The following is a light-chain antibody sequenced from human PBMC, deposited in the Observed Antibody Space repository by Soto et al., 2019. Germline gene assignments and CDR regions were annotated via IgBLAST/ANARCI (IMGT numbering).Light chain of an antibody. V-gene: IGKV1-5*01. CDR3: QQYNSYSQWT. CDR2: DAS. CDR1: QTISSW. J-gene: IGKJ1*01. Sequence: DIQMTQSPSTLSASVGDRVNITCRASQTISSWLAWYQKKPGKAPKLLIYDASSLESGVPSRFSGSGSGTQFTLTISCLQPDDFATYYCQQYNSYSQWTFGQGTKVDIK.